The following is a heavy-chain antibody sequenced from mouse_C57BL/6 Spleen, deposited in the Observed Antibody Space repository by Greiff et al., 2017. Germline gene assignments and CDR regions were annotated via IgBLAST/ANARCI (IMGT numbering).Heavy chain of an antibody. V-gene: IGHV1-50*01. J-gene: IGHJ2*01. CDR3: ARNYDYFFDY. Sequence: QVQLQQPGAELVKPGASVKLSCKASGYTFTSYWMQWVKQRPGQGLEWIGEIDPSDSYTNYNQKFKGKATLTVDTSSSTAYMQLSSLTSEDSAVYYCARNYDYFFDYWGQGTTLTVSS. D-gene: IGHD2-4*01. CDR2: IDPSDSYT. CDR1: GYTFTSYW.